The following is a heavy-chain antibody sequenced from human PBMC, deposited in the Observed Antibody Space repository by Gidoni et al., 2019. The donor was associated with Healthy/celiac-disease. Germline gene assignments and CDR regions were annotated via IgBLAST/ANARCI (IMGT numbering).Heavy chain of an antibody. D-gene: IGHD1-26*01. J-gene: IGHJ3*02. CDR3: ASNPGVGATVGGAFDI. CDR1: GYSFTSYG. CDR2: IYPGDSDT. Sequence: EVQLVQSGAEVKKPGESLKISGKGSGYSFTSYGIGWVRQMPGKGLEWMGIIYPGDSDTRYSPSFQVQVTISADKSISTAYLQWSSLKASDTAMYYCASNPGVGATVGGAFDIWGQGTMVTVSS. V-gene: IGHV5-51*01.